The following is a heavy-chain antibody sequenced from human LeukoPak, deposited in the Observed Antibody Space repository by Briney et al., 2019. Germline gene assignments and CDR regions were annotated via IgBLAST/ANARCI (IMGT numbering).Heavy chain of an antibody. J-gene: IGHJ4*02. CDR2: IDIDGRII. Sequence: GGSLRLSCAASGFTLSTYWMHWVRQGPGKARVWAARIDIDGRIIAHADSVEGRFTISRDNAKNTVYLQMNDLRDEDTATYYCVRGLGDYWGQGTLVTVSS. CDR1: GFTLSTYW. D-gene: IGHD3-16*01. V-gene: IGHV3-74*03. CDR3: VRGLGDY.